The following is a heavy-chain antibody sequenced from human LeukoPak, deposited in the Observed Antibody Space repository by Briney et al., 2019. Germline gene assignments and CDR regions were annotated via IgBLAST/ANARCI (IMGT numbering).Heavy chain of an antibody. V-gene: IGHV3-48*04. Sequence: GGSLRLSCAASEFTFSTYSMNWVRQAPGKGLEWLSYISGSSTAIFYADSVKGRFTISRDNAQNSLYLQMNSLRAEDTAVYYCARTGADAFDIWGQGTMVTVSS. CDR2: ISGSSTAI. CDR1: EFTFSTYS. CDR3: ARTGADAFDI. D-gene: IGHD4/OR15-4a*01. J-gene: IGHJ3*02.